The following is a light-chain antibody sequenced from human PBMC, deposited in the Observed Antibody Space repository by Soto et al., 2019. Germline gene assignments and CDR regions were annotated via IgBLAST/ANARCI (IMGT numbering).Light chain of an antibody. V-gene: IGKV3-20*01. Sequence: EIVLTQSPGALSLSPGETATLSCRASQSVSSSYLAWYQHKPGQAPSLLIYGASTSATAIPDRFSGSGSGTDFTLIISRPEPEELGVFYCQQYGSSPWTFGGGTKVEV. CDR2: GAS. CDR1: QSVSSSY. CDR3: QQYGSSPWT. J-gene: IGKJ1*01.